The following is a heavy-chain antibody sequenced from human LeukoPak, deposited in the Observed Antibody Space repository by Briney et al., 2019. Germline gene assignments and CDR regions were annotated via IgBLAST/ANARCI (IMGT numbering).Heavy chain of an antibody. CDR1: GYTFTSYD. V-gene: IGHV1-8*01. Sequence: ASVKGSCKASGYTFTSYDINWVRQATGQGREWMGWMNPNSGNTGYAQKLQGRVTMTRNTSISTAYMELSSLRSEDTAVYYCASTKYSSGHPVYYYYSYYMDVWGKGTTVTVPS. J-gene: IGHJ6*03. CDR2: MNPNSGNT. D-gene: IGHD6-19*01. CDR3: ASTKYSSGHPVYYYYSYYMDV.